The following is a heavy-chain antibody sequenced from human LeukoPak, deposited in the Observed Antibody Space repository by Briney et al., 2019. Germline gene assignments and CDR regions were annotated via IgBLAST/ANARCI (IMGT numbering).Heavy chain of an antibody. V-gene: IGHV4-59*01. CDR1: DDSISGYY. CDR2: FYNSARS. D-gene: IGHD3-16*01. Sequence: PSETLSLTCTVSDDSISGYYRGWIRQPPGKGLEWIGYFYNSARSTYNPSLKSRVTISADTSKNHFSLKLNSVTTADTAVYYCTRGAGWLIDYWGQGILVTVSS. CDR3: TRGAGWLIDY. J-gene: IGHJ4*02.